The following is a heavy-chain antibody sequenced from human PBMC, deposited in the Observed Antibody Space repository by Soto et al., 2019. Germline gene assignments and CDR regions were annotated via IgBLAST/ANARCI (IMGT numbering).Heavy chain of an antibody. Sequence: GGSLRLSCAASGFTFSSYAMHWVRQAPGKGLEWVAVISYDGSNKYYADSVKGRFTISRDNSKNTLYLQMNSLRAEDTAVYYSARVPPKSTTMVRRVPGPIDYWGQGTLVIGSS. CDR1: GFTFSSYA. V-gene: IGHV3-30-3*01. J-gene: IGHJ4*02. CDR3: ARVPPKSTTMVRRVPGPIDY. CDR2: ISYDGSNK. D-gene: IGHD3-10*01.